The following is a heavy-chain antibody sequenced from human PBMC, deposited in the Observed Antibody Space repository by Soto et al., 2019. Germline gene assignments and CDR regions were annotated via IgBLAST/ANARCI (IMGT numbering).Heavy chain of an antibody. CDR3: ARDLSSIAARD. CDR1: GFTLSTYA. D-gene: IGHD6-6*01. J-gene: IGHJ4*02. Sequence: GGSLRLSCAASGFTLSTYAMSWVRQAPGKGLEWVSTISSSGSYIYYADSVKGRFTISRDNSKNSLYLQMNSLRAEDTAVYYCARDLSSIAARDWGQGTLVTVSS. V-gene: IGHV3-21*01. CDR2: ISSSGSYI.